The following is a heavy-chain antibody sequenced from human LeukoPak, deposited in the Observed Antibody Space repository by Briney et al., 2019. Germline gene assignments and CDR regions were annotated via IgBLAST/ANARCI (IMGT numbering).Heavy chain of an antibody. CDR1: GFIFSDYS. D-gene: IGHD6-13*01. Sequence: GGSLRLSCAASGFIFSDYSMNWVRQAPGKGLEWVSGISSSGGNTYYADSVKGRFTISRDNHKNTLHLQMNSLRAEDTAIYYCAKEGGYSSTWYWGQGTLVTVSS. CDR3: AKEGGYSSTWY. CDR2: ISSSGGNT. J-gene: IGHJ4*02. V-gene: IGHV3-23*01.